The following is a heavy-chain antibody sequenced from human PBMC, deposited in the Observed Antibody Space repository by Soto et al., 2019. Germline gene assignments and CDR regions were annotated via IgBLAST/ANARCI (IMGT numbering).Heavy chain of an antibody. CDR1: GFTFSSYD. CDR2: IGTAGDT. V-gene: IGHV3-13*01. Sequence: EVQLVESGGGLVQPGGSLRLSCAASGFTFSSYDMHWVRQATGKGREWVSAIGTAGDTYYPVSVKGRFTISRENAKNSLYLQMNSLRAGDTAVYYCVRGRGDYVWTCYMDVWGKGTTVTFSS. J-gene: IGHJ6*03. D-gene: IGHD4-17*01. CDR3: VRGRGDYVWTCYMDV.